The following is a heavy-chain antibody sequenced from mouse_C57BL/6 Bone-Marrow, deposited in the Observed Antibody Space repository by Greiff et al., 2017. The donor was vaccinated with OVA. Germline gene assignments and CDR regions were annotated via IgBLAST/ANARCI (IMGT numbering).Heavy chain of an antibody. CDR3: ARGADYPFDY. J-gene: IGHJ2*01. CDR1: GSTFSSYW. D-gene: IGHD2-4*01. Sequence: VPLQQPGAELVKPGASVKLSCKASGSTFSSYWLHWVKQRPGRGLEWIGRIAPPSCGTKHNEKFQSKATRTVDKPSSTAYMQLSSLTSEDSAVYYCARGADYPFDYWGQGTTLTVSS. V-gene: IGHV1-72*01. CDR2: IAPPSCGT.